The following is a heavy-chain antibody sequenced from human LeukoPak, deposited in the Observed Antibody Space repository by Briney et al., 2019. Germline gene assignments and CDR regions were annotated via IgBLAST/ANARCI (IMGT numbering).Heavy chain of an antibody. V-gene: IGHV3-30-3*01. CDR1: GFTFSSYA. CDR3: ARDQELRTQNVLRFLEWRDESTYYYYGMDV. Sequence: GGSLRLSCAASGFTFSSYAMPWVRQAPGKGLEWVAVISYDGSNKYYADSVKGRFTISRDNSKNTLYLQMNSLRAEDTAVYYCARDQELRTQNVLRFLEWRDESTYYYYGMDVWGQGTTVTVSS. CDR2: ISYDGSNK. J-gene: IGHJ6*02. D-gene: IGHD3-3*01.